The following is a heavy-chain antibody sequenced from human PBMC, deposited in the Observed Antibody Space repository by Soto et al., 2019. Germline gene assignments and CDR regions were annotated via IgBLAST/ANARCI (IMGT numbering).Heavy chain of an antibody. CDR3: ASYGYCSGGSCYAGQFDY. V-gene: IGHV4-34*01. Sequence: PSETLSLTCAVYGGSFSGYYWSWIRQPPGKGLEWIGEINHSGSTNYNPSLKSRVTISVDTSKNQFSLKLSSVTAADTAVYYCASYGYCSGGSCYAGQFDYWGQGTLVTVSS. CDR1: GGSFSGYY. CDR2: INHSGST. D-gene: IGHD2-15*01. J-gene: IGHJ4*02.